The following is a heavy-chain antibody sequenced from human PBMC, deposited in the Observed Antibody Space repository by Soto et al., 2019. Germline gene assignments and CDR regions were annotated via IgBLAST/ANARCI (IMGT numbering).Heavy chain of an antibody. CDR1: GFTFSSYA. D-gene: IGHD4-17*01. J-gene: IGHJ4*02. Sequence: PGGSLRLSCAASGFTFSSYAMHWVRQAPGKGLEWVAVISYDGSNKYYADSVKGRFTISRDNSKNTLYLQMNSLRAEDTAVYYCARDQTVGEAFDYWGQGTLVTVSS. V-gene: IGHV3-30-3*01. CDR3: ARDQTVGEAFDY. CDR2: ISYDGSNK.